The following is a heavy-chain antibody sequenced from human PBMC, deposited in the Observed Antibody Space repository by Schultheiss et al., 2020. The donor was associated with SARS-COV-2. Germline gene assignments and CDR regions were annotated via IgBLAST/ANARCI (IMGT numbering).Heavy chain of an antibody. V-gene: IGHV5-51*01. J-gene: IGHJ4*02. CDR1: GYSFTSYW. CDR2: IYPGDSDT. D-gene: IGHD1-1*01. CDR3: ARRRGVQGALDY. Sequence: GESLKISCKGSGYSFTSYWIGWVRQMPGKGLEWMGIIYPGDSDTRYSPSFQGQVTISVDKSTTTAHLQWSSLKASDTAMYYCARRRGVQGALDYWGQGTLVTVSS.